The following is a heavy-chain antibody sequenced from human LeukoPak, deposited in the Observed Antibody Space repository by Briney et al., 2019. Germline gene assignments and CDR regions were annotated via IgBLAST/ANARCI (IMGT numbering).Heavy chain of an antibody. CDR3: LNTYHKGSGSYWGYIDN. CDR2: IYYSGST. CDR1: GGSISSSSYY. Sequence: PSETLSLTCTVSGGSISSSSYYWGWIRQPPGKGLEWIGSIYYSGSTYYNPSLKSRVTISVDTSKNQFSLKLSSVIAADTAVYYCLNTYHKGSGSYWGYIDNWGQGTLVTVSS. V-gene: IGHV4-39*01. J-gene: IGHJ4*02. D-gene: IGHD3-10*01.